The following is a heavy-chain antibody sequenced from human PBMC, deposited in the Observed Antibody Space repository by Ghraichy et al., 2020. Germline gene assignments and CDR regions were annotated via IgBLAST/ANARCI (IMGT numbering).Heavy chain of an antibody. J-gene: IGHJ6*02. CDR1: GGSISSYY. CDR3: ARYGPILGQLVRTGYYYYGMDV. V-gene: IGHV4-4*09. D-gene: IGHD6-6*01. Sequence: SETLSLTCTVSGGSISSYYWSWIRQPPGKGLEWIGYIYTSGSTNYNPSLKSRVTISVDTSKNQFSLKLSSVTAADTAVYYCARYGPILGQLVRTGYYYYGMDVWGQGTTVTVSS. CDR2: IYTSGST.